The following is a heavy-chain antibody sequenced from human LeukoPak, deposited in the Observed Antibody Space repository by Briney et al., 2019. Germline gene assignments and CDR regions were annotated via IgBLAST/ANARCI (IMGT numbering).Heavy chain of an antibody. CDR3: ARDWATVTELDY. CDR1: GGSISSSSYY. V-gene: IGHV4-39*06. CDR2: IYYSGST. Sequence: SETLSPTCTVSGGSISSSSYYWGWIRQPPGKGLEWIGSIYYSGSTYYNPSLKSRVTISVDTSKNQFPLKLSSVTAADTAVYYCARDWATVTELDYWGQGTLVTVSS. D-gene: IGHD4-17*01. J-gene: IGHJ4*02.